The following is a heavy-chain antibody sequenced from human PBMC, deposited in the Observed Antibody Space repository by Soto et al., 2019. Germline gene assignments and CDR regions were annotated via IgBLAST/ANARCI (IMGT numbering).Heavy chain of an antibody. D-gene: IGHD6-13*01. J-gene: IGHJ1*01. V-gene: IGHV4-34*01. Sequence: TSETLSLTCAVYGGSFSDTYWNWFRQPPGKGLEWIGSVHHSVTTYYNPSLKGRVTISMDTSKNQFSLRLTSVTAADTAVYYCARDTSSTSLRAEYFQFWGQGTQVTVSS. CDR2: VHHSVTT. CDR3: ARDTSSTSLRAEYFQF. CDR1: GGSFSDTY.